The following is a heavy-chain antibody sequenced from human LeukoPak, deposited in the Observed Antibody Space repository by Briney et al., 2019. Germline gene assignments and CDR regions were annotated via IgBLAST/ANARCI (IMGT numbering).Heavy chain of an antibody. V-gene: IGHV1-2*02. CDR3: ARAHCSGGSCYSDFDY. J-gene: IGHJ4*02. CDR2: INPNSGGT. CDR1: GYTFTSYY. Sequence: ASVKVSCKASGYTFTSYYMHWVRQAPGQGLEWMGWINPNSGGTNYAQKFQGRVTMTRDTSISTAYTELSRLRSDDTAVYYCARAHCSGGSCYSDFDYWGQGTLVTVSS. D-gene: IGHD2-15*01.